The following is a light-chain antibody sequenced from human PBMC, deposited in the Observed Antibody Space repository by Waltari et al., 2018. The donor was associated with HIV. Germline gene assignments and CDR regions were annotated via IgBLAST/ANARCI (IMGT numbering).Light chain of an antibody. J-gene: IGLJ2*01. CDR3: CSDAGSFVG. CDR2: EGS. CDR1: SSDVGIYNL. V-gene: IGLV2-23*01. Sequence: QSALTQPASVSGSPGQSITISCTGTSSDVGIYNLVSWYHQYPGQAPKLMIYEGSKRPSLVSNRFAGSKSGNTASLTISGLQTEDEAYYYCCSDAGSFVGFGGGTKLTVL.